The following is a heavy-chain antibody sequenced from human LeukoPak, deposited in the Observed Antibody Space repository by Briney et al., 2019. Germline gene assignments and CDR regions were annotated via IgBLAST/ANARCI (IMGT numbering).Heavy chain of an antibody. CDR2: ISWNSGSI. CDR3: AKDADSSGYYGVGFDY. J-gene: IGHJ4*02. D-gene: IGHD3-22*01. CDR1: GFTFDDYA. V-gene: IGHV3-9*01. Sequence: GGSLRLSCAASGFTFDDYAMHWVRQAPGKGLEWVSGISWNSGSIGYADSVKGRFTVSRDNAKNSLYLQMNRLRAEDTALYYCAKDADSSGYYGVGFDYWGQGTLVTVSS.